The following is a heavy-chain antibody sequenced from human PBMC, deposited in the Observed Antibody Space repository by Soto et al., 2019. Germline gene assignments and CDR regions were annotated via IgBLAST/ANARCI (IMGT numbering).Heavy chain of an antibody. J-gene: IGHJ4*02. CDR2: ISSSSSYI. CDR1: GFTFSSYS. Sequence: GGSLRLSFAASGFTFSSYSMNWVRQAPGKGLEWVSSISSSSSYIYYADSVKGRFTISRDNAKNSLYLQMNSLRAEDTAVYYCASVVITDAIDYWGQGTLVTVSS. V-gene: IGHV3-21*01. CDR3: ASVVITDAIDY. D-gene: IGHD3-22*01.